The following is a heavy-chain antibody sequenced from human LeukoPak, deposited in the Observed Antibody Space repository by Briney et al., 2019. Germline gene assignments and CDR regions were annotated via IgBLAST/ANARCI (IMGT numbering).Heavy chain of an antibody. J-gene: IGHJ4*02. CDR1: GGSFSGYY. D-gene: IGHD3-22*01. CDR2: INHSGST. Sequence: SETLSLTCAVYGGSFSGYYWTWIRQPPGKGLEWIGEINHSGSTSYNPSLKSRVTISVDTTKNQFSLKLSSVTAADTAVYYCARGGSGYDWYYDSSGYDFDYWGQGTLVTVSS. V-gene: IGHV4-34*01. CDR3: ARGGSGYDWYYDSSGYDFDY.